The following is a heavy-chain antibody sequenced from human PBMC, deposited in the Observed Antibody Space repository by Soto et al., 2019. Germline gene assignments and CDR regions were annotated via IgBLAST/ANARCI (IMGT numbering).Heavy chain of an antibody. V-gene: IGHV3-23*01. J-gene: IGHJ4*02. CDR3: AKVARRQQLVPQHDCDY. CDR2: ISGSGGST. CDR1: GFTFSSYA. Sequence: GGSLRLSCAASGFTFSSYAMSWVRQAPGKGLEWVSAISGSGGSTYYADSVKGRFTISRDNSKNTLYLQMNSLRAEDTAVYYCAKVARRQQLVPQHDCDYWGQGTLVTVSS. D-gene: IGHD6-13*01.